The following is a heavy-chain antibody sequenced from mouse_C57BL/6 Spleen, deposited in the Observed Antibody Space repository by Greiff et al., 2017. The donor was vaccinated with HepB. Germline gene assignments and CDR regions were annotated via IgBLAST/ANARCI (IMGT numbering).Heavy chain of an antibody. V-gene: IGHV1-54*01. Sequence: VQGVESGAELVRPGTSVKVSCKASGYAFTNYLIEWVKQRPGQGLEWIGVINPGSGGTNYNEKFKGKATLTADKSSSTAYMQLSSLTSEDSAVYFCSITTVVPFDYWGQGTTLTVSS. CDR1: GYAFTNYL. D-gene: IGHD1-1*01. CDR3: SITTVVPFDY. J-gene: IGHJ2*01. CDR2: INPGSGGT.